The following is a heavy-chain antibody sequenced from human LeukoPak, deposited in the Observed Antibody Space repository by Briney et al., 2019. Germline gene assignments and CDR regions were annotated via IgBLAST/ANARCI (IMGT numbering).Heavy chain of an antibody. J-gene: IGHJ6*03. Sequence: PSETLSLTCTVSGGSISSGGYSWRWIRQPPGKGLEWIGYIYYSGSTYYNPSLKSRVTISVDTSKNQFSLKLSSVTAADTAVYYCARGTRGDYVYHRGNFRRMVYYYNMDVWGKGTTVTVSS. V-gene: IGHV4-30-4*07. D-gene: IGHD4-17*01. CDR1: GGSISSGGYS. CDR2: IYYSGST. CDR3: ARGTRGDYVYHRGNFRRMVYYYNMDV.